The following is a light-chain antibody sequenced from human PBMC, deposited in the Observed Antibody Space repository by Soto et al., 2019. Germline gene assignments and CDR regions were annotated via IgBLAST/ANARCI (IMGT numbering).Light chain of an antibody. CDR3: QQYNNWHWT. Sequence: EIVMTQSPATLSVSPGERATFSCRASQSVSSNLAWYQQKPGQAPRLLIYGASTRATGIPARFSGSGSGTEFTLTISSLQSEDFAVYYCQQYNNWHWTFGQGTKVEIK. CDR2: GAS. CDR1: QSVSSN. V-gene: IGKV3-15*01. J-gene: IGKJ1*01.